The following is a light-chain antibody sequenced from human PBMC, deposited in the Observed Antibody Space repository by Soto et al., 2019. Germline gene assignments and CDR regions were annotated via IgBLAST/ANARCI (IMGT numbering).Light chain of an antibody. J-gene: IGKJ4*01. CDR2: WAS. Sequence: DIVMTQSPDSLAVSLGERATINCKSSQSLLYSSSNKNYLAWYQQKPGQSPKLLIYWASTRETGVPDRFSGSGSWTDFTLTISSLQAEDVAAYYCQQYYSAPLTFGGGTKVEIK. CDR3: QQYYSAPLT. CDR1: QSLLYSSSNKNY. V-gene: IGKV4-1*01.